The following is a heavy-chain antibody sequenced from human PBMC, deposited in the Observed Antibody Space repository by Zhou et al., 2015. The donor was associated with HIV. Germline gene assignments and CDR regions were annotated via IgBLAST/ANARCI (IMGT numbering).Heavy chain of an antibody. CDR3: ARGPMRLATEMALMQFDH. Sequence: QVQLVQSGAEIKKTGVSVKVSCKASGYTFIDYYIHWVRQAPGQGLEWMAWINPNNGGTKYAEKFQGWVTVTRDTSINTVDMELNRLGSDDTAVYFCARGPMRLATEMALMQFDHWGQGTRISV. CDR1: GYTFIDYY. CDR2: INPNNGGT. V-gene: IGHV1-2*04. J-gene: IGHJ4*02. D-gene: IGHD5-24*01.